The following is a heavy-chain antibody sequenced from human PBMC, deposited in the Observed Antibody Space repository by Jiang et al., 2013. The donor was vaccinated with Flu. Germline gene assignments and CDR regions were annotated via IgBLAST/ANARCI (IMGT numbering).Heavy chain of an antibody. D-gene: IGHD3-22*01. V-gene: IGHV3-21*01. Sequence: QLVESGGGLVKPGGSLRLSCAASGFTFSSYSMNWVRQAPGKGLEWVSSISSSSSYIYYADSVKGRFTISRDNAKNSLYLQMNSLRAEDTAVYYCARVFSDSSGYPLYYYGMDVWGQGTTVTVSS. CDR1: GFTFSSYS. CDR2: ISSSSSYI. J-gene: IGHJ6*02. CDR3: ARVFSDSSGYPLYYYGMDV.